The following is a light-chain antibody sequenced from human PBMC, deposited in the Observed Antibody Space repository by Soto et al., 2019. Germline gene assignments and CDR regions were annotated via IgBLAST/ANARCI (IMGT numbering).Light chain of an antibody. Sequence: QSVLTQPPSVSGSPGQSVTISCTGTSSDVGSYNRVSWYQQAPGTAPKLMIYEVSNRPSGVPDRFSGSKSGNTASLITSGLQAEDEADYYCNSYTSGSLYVFGTGTKVTVL. CDR2: EVS. J-gene: IGLJ1*01. CDR3: NSYTSGSLYV. CDR1: SSDVGSYNR. V-gene: IGLV2-18*03.